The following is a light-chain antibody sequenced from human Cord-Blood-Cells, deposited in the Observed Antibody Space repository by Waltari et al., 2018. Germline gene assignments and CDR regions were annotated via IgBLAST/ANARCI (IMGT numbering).Light chain of an antibody. CDR1: SSDVGGYNY. V-gene: IGLV2-14*01. Sequence: QSALTQPASVSGSPGQSITISCTGTSSDVGGYNYVSWYQQHPGKAPKLMIYDVSNRPSSVSNRFSGSKAGKTTSLTISGLQAEEESDYYCSSYTSSSTVVFGGGTKLTVL. CDR2: DVS. J-gene: IGLJ2*01. CDR3: SSYTSSSTVV.